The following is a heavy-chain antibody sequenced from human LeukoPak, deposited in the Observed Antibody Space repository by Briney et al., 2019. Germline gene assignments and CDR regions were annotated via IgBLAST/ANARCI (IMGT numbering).Heavy chain of an antibody. Sequence: GESLKISCKGSGYSFTSYWIGWVRQMPGKGLEWMGIIYPGDSDTRYSPSFQGQVTIPAEKSISTAYLQWSNLKASDTAMYYCARQDTALVSYWGQGTLVIVSS. V-gene: IGHV5-51*01. CDR3: ARQDTALVSY. CDR2: IYPGDSDT. J-gene: IGHJ4*02. CDR1: GYSFTSYW. D-gene: IGHD5-18*01.